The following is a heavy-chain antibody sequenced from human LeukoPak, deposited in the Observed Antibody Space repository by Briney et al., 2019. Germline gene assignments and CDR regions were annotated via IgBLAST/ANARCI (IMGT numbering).Heavy chain of an antibody. CDR2: ISSSDGGS. Sequence: GGSLRLSCEASGFAFSTYAMSWVRQAPGKGLQWVSGISSSDGGSYYTGSVEGRFAISRDNSKNTVYLQMNNLRAEDTAAYYCAKCMSESGVCLNFDHWGQGTLVAVSS. D-gene: IGHD2-8*02. CDR1: GFAFSTYA. V-gene: IGHV3-23*01. J-gene: IGHJ4*02. CDR3: AKCMSESGVCLNFDH.